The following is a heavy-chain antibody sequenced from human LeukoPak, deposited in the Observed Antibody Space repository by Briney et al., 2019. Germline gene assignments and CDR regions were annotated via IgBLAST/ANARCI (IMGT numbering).Heavy chain of an antibody. V-gene: IGHV3-30*02. Sequence: GGSLRLSCAASGFTFSSYGMHWVRQAPGKGLEWVAFIWYDGSNKYYADSVKGRFTISRDNSKNTLYLQMNSLRAEDTAVYYCATGSGTWGQGTRVTVSS. J-gene: IGHJ5*02. CDR3: ATGSGT. CDR1: GFTFSSYG. CDR2: IWYDGSNK.